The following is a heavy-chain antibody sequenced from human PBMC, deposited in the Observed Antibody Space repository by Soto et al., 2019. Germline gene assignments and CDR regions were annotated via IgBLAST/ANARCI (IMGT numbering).Heavy chain of an antibody. D-gene: IGHD3-10*01. J-gene: IGHJ6*02. V-gene: IGHV4-34*01. CDR3: ARGYGSGSYYNPRYYGMDV. Sequence: SETLSLTCAVYGGSFSCYYWSWIRQPPGKGLEWIGEINHSGSTNYNPSLKSRVTISVDTSKNQFSLKLSSVTAADTAVYYCARGYGSGSYYNPRYYGMDVWGQGTTVTVSS. CDR1: GGSFSCYY. CDR2: INHSGST.